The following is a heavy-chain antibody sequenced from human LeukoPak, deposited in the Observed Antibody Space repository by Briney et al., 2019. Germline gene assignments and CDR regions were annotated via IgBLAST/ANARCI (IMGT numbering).Heavy chain of an antibody. J-gene: IGHJ6*03. Sequence: SETLSLTCAVYGGSFSGYYWSWIRQPPGKGLEWIGSIYYSGSTYYNPSLKSRVSISVDTSKNQFSLKLSSVTAADSAVYYCARHLDYGDYYYMDVWGKGTTVTISS. CDR3: ARHLDYGDYYYMDV. CDR1: GGSFSGYY. D-gene: IGHD4-17*01. V-gene: IGHV4-34*01. CDR2: IYYSGST.